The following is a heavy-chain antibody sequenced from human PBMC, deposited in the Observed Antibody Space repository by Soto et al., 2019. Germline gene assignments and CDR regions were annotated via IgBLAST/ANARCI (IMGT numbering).Heavy chain of an antibody. Sequence: SETLSLTCTVSGGSISSYYWSWIRQPPGKGLEWIGYIYYSGSTNYNPSLKSRVTISVDTSKNQFSLKLSTVTAADTAVYYCARVSIGSYYLGAFDIWGQGTMVTVSS. CDR2: IYYSGST. J-gene: IGHJ3*02. CDR3: ARVSIGSYYLGAFDI. CDR1: GGSISSYY. V-gene: IGHV4-59*01. D-gene: IGHD1-26*01.